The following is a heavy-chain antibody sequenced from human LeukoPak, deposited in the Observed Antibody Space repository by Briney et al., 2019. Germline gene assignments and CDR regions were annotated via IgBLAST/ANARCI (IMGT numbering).Heavy chain of an antibody. D-gene: IGHD5/OR15-5a*01. CDR1: GSTFSSYS. V-gene: IGHV3-21*01. CDR2: ISSSSDYI. Sequence: GGSLRLSCAASGSTFSSYSMNWVRQAPGKGLEWVSSISSSSDYIYYADSVKGRFTISRDNAKNSLYLQMNSLRAEDTAVYYCARMSTTGWFDPWGQGTLVTVSS. J-gene: IGHJ5*02. CDR3: ARMSTTGWFDP.